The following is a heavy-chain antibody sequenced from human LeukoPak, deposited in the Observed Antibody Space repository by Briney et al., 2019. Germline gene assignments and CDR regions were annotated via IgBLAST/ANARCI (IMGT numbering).Heavy chain of an antibody. D-gene: IGHD1-26*01. CDR3: ATDIRYSGSYFPDY. J-gene: IGHJ4*02. Sequence: ASVKVSCKVSGYTLTELSMHWVRQAPGKGLEWMGGFDPEDGETIYAQKFQGRATMTEDTSTDTAYMELSSLRSEDTAVYYCATDIRYSGSYFPDYWGQGTLVTVSS. CDR2: FDPEDGET. V-gene: IGHV1-24*01. CDR1: GYTLTELS.